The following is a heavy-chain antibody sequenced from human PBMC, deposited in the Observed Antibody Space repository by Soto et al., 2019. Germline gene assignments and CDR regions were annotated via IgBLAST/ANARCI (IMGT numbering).Heavy chain of an antibody. D-gene: IGHD3-10*01. Sequence: QVQLVQSGAEVKKPGASVKVSCKASGYSFSTYAMHWVRHAPGQRLEWMGWIIAGNGNTRYSQKFQGRVTLTRDTSATTAYMELSSLISEDTAVYYCARPHYYASGSYEYYDYFDYWGQGTLVTVSS. J-gene: IGHJ4*02. CDR3: ARPHYYASGSYEYYDYFDY. CDR1: GYSFSTYA. V-gene: IGHV1-3*01. CDR2: IIAGNGNT.